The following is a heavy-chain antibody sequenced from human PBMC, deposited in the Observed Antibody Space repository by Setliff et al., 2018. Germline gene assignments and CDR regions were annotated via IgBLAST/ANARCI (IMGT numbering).Heavy chain of an antibody. CDR3: ARDAPKVVDKFDL. D-gene: IGHD3-22*01. Sequence: ASVKVSCKASGYTFTSYDINWVRQATGQGLEWLGWISPYNGNTDYVYNVRDRITMTTDTSTGTAYMELRSLTSDDSAVYYCARDAPKVVDKFDLWGQGTKVTVSS. CDR1: GYTFTSYD. V-gene: IGHV1-18*01. CDR2: ISPYNGNT. J-gene: IGHJ3*01.